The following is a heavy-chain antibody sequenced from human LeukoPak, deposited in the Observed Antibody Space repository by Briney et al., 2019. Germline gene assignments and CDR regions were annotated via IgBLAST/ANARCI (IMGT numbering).Heavy chain of an antibody. J-gene: IGHJ6*02. Sequence: GASVKVSCKASGGTFSSYAISWVRQAPGQGLEWMGGIIPIFGTANYAQQFQGRVTITADESTCTAYMELSSLRSEDTAVYYCAKVQGASMTTVTAYYYYCGMDVWGQGTTVTVSS. CDR3: AKVQGASMTTVTAYYYYCGMDV. D-gene: IGHD4-17*01. V-gene: IGHV1-69*13. CDR2: IIPIFGTA. CDR1: GGTFSSYA.